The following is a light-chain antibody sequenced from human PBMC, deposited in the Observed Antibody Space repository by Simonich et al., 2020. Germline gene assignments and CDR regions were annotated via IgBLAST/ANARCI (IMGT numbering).Light chain of an antibody. CDR3: VLYMGSGIGV. Sequence: QTVVTQEPSFSVSPGGTVTLTCGLSSGSVSTSYYPSWYQQTPGQAPRTLIKSTTPRSSGVPERFSGSILGNKAALTITGAQADDESDYYCVLYMGSGIGVFGGGTKLTVL. V-gene: IGLV8-61*01. CDR2: STT. CDR1: SGSVSTSYY. J-gene: IGLJ3*02.